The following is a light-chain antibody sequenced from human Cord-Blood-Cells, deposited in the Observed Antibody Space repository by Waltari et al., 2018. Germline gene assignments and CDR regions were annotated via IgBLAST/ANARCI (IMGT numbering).Light chain of an antibody. CDR3: AAWDDSLNGVV. V-gene: IGLV1-44*01. CDR2: RNN. Sequence: QSVLTQPPSASGTPGQRVTISCSGSSPNIGSNTVTWYQQLPGTAPKLLIYRNNQRPSGVPDRFSGSKSGTSASLAISGLQAEDEADYYCAAWDDSLNGVVFGGGTKLTVL. J-gene: IGLJ2*01. CDR1: SPNIGSNT.